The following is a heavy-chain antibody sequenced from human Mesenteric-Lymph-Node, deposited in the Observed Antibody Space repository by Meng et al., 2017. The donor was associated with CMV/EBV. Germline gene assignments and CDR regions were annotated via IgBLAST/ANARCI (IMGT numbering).Heavy chain of an antibody. CDR2: VSGSGGST. V-gene: IGHV3-23*01. D-gene: IGHD3-3*01. CDR3: AKVSLEWLSLYYFDY. Sequence: GESLKISCAASGFTFSSYAMHWVRQAPGKGLQWVSAVSGSGGSTYYADSVKGRFTISRDNSKNTLYLQMNSLRAEDTAVYYCAKVSLEWLSLYYFDYWGQGILVTVSS. CDR1: GFTFSSYA. J-gene: IGHJ4*02.